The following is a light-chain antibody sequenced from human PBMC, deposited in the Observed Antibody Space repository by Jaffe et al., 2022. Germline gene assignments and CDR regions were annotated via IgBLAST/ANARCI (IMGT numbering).Light chain of an antibody. J-gene: IGLJ2*01. CDR3: QVWDSSDRV. Sequence: SYELTQPLSVSVALGQTARITCGGNNIGSKNVHWYQQKPGQAPVLVIYRDSNRPSGIPERFSGSNSGNTATLTISRAQAGDEADYYCQVWDSSDRVFGGGTKLTVL. CDR2: RDS. CDR1: NIGSKN. V-gene: IGLV3-9*01.